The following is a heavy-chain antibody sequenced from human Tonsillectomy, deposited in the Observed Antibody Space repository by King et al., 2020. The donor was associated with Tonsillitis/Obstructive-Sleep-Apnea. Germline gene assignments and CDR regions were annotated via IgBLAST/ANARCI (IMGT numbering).Heavy chain of an antibody. Sequence: VQLVESGGGVVQPGRSLRLSCAASGFTFSSYGMHWVRQAPGKGLEWVAVIWYDGSNKYYADSVKGRFTISRDNSKNTLYLQMNSLRAEDTAVYYCARGVRDYDFWSGYYRGEDYYHYMDVWGKGTTVTVSS. J-gene: IGHJ6*03. V-gene: IGHV3-33*01. CDR3: ARGVRDYDFWSGYYRGEDYYHYMDV. CDR2: IWYDGSNK. D-gene: IGHD3-3*01. CDR1: GFTFSSYG.